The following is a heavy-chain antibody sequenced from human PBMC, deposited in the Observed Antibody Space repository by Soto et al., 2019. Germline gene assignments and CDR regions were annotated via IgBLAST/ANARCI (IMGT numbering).Heavy chain of an antibody. V-gene: IGHV1-2*04. Sequence: ASVKVSCKASGYTFTGYYMHWVRQAPGQGLEWMGWINPNSGGTNYAQKFQGWVTMTRDTSISTAYMELSRLRSDDTAVYYCARDSGYDLDYYYYIDVWGKGTTVTVSS. CDR3: ARDSGYDLDYYYYIDV. J-gene: IGHJ6*03. CDR2: INPNSGGT. D-gene: IGHD5-12*01. CDR1: GYTFTGYY.